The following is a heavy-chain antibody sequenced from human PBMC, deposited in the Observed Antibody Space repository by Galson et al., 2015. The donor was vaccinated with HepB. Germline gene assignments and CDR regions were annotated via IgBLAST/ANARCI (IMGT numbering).Heavy chain of an antibody. CDR1: GDSVSSNSAA. V-gene: IGHV6-1*01. CDR2: TYYRSKWYN. J-gene: IGHJ6*03. Sequence: CAISGDSVSSNSAAWNWIRQSPSRGLEWLGRTYYRSKWYNDYAVSVKSQITINPDTSKNQFSLQLNSVTPEDTAVYYCAREFKVTMKPPYYYYYYMDVWGKGTTVTVSS. CDR3: AREFKVTMKPPYYYYYYMDV. D-gene: IGHD3-22*01.